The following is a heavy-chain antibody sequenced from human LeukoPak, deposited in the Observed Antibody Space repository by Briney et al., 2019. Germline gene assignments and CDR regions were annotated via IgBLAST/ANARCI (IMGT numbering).Heavy chain of an antibody. D-gene: IGHD6-19*01. Sequence: ASVKVSCKTSGYTFTEYYIHWVRQAPGHGLEWMGWVNPNSGGTNYAQKFQGRVTMTRDTSISTAYMELSRLRSDDTAVYYCARGVAGSYYYYYMAVWGKGTTVTISS. CDR2: VNPNSGGT. V-gene: IGHV1-2*02. CDR1: GYTFTEYY. J-gene: IGHJ6*03. CDR3: ARGVAGSYYYYYMAV.